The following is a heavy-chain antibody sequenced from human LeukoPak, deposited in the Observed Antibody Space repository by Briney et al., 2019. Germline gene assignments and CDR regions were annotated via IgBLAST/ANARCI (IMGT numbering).Heavy chain of an antibody. Sequence: GGSLRLSCAASGFTFYSYGMSWVRQAPGKGLEWVSGISGSGGNTNYADSVKGRFTISRDNSKNTLYLQMNSLRAEDTAVYYCAKRPTGEAKNWFDPWGQGTLVTVSS. V-gene: IGHV3-23*01. J-gene: IGHJ5*02. D-gene: IGHD7-27*01. CDR3: AKRPTGEAKNWFDP. CDR1: GFTFYSYG. CDR2: ISGSGGNT.